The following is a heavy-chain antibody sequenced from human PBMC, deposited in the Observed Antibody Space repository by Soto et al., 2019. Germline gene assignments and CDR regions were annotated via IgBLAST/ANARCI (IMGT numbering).Heavy chain of an antibody. Sequence: SETLSLTCTVSGGSISSYYWSWIRQPPGKGLEWIGYIYYSGSTNYNPSLKSRVTISVDTSKNQFSLKLSSVTAADTAVYYCAGLDFWSGYYGYWGQGTLVTVSS. J-gene: IGHJ4*02. CDR1: GGSISSYY. D-gene: IGHD3-3*01. V-gene: IGHV4-59*01. CDR2: IYYSGST. CDR3: AGLDFWSGYYGY.